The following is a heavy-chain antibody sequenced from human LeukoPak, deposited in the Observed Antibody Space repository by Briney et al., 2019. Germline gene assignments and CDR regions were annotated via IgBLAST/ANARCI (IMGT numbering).Heavy chain of an antibody. CDR1: GFTFSGYA. CDR2: ISYDGSNK. D-gene: IGHD3-10*01. J-gene: IGHJ4*02. V-gene: IGHV3-30*14. CDR3: ARVGYYSSGPFSYFDY. Sequence: GGSLRLSCAASGFTFSGYAMHWVRKAPGKGLEWVAVISYDGSNKYYADSVKGRFTISRDSSENTLYLQMNRLRAEDTAVYFCARVGYYSSGPFSYFDYWGQGTLVTVSS.